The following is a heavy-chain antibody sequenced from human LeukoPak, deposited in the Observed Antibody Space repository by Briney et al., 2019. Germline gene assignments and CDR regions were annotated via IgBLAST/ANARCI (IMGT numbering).Heavy chain of an antibody. CDR3: ARGVGWYDALDI. Sequence: GGSLRLSCAASGFTFSSYSMNWVRQARGKGLEWVSSISSSSSYIYYADSVKGRFTISRDNAKNSLYLQMNSLRAEDTAVYYCARGVGWYDALDIWGQGTMVTVSS. V-gene: IGHV3-21*01. CDR1: GFTFSSYS. D-gene: IGHD2-15*01. CDR2: ISSSSSYI. J-gene: IGHJ3*02.